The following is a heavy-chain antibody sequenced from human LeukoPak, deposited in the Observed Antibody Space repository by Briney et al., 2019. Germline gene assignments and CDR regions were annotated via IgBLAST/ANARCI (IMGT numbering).Heavy chain of an antibody. CDR1: GFTFSSYS. V-gene: IGHV3-21*01. Sequence: GGSLRLSCAASGFTFSSYSMNWVRQAPGKGLGWVSSINTRSYIYSADSVKGRFTISGDNDKNSVYLQMNSLRAEDTAVYYCAREGGYCYGASCRFFDSWGQGTLLTVSS. CDR3: AREGGYCYGASCRFFDS. D-gene: IGHD2-15*01. CDR2: INTRSYI. J-gene: IGHJ4*02.